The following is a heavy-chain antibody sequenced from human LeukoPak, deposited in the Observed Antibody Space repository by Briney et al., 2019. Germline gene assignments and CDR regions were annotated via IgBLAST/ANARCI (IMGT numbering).Heavy chain of an antibody. J-gene: IGHJ6*02. CDR1: GFTFSSFG. V-gene: IGHV3-48*01. CDR2: ISSSSSTI. CDR3: ARGGNYYYYGMEV. D-gene: IGHD6-13*01. Sequence: GGSLRLSCAASGFTFSSFGLNWVRQAPGKGLEWGSYISSSSSTIYYADSVKGRFTLSRENAKNSLYLQMNSLRAEDTAVYYCARGGNYYYYGMEVWGQGTTVTVSS.